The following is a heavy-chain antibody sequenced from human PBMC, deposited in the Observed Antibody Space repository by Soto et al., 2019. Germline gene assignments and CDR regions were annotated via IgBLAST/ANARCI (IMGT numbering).Heavy chain of an antibody. D-gene: IGHD3-3*01. Sequence: GESLKISCKGSGYSFTSYWIGWVRQMPGKGLEWMGIIYPGDSDTRYSPSFQGQVTISADKSISTAYLQWSSLKASDTAMYYCARPGEEQRFLEPAGAFDIWGQGTMVTVSS. CDR2: IYPGDSDT. J-gene: IGHJ3*02. CDR1: GYSFTSYW. CDR3: ARPGEEQRFLEPAGAFDI. V-gene: IGHV5-51*01.